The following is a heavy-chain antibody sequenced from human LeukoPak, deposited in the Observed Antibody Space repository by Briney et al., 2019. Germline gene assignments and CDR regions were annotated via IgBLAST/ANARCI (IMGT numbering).Heavy chain of an antibody. D-gene: IGHD5-24*01. CDR3: ARAQGDGYDDAFDI. V-gene: IGHV3-11*01. Sequence: GGSLRLSCVASGFTFSDYYMSWIRQAPGKGLEWVSYISTSGSTIYYADSVKGRFTFTRDNAKNSLYLQMNSLRDDDTAVYYCARAQGDGYDDAFDIWGQGTMVTVSS. CDR1: GFTFSDYY. CDR2: ISTSGSTI. J-gene: IGHJ3*02.